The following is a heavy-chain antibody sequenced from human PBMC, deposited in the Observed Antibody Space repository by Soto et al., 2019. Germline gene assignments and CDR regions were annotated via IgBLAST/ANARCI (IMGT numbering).Heavy chain of an antibody. Sequence: GGSLRLSCAASGFTFSSYAMSWVRQAPGKGLEWVSAISGSGGSTYYADSVKGRFTISRDNSKNTLHLQMNSLRAEDTAVYYCAKVGGYAGDYFDYWGQGTLVTVSS. CDR2: ISGSGGST. J-gene: IGHJ4*02. V-gene: IGHV3-23*01. D-gene: IGHD2-15*01. CDR3: AKVGGYAGDYFDY. CDR1: GFTFSSYA.